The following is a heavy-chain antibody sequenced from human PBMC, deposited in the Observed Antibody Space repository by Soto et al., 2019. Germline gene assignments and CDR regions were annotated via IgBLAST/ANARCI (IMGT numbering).Heavy chain of an antibody. CDR1: GYTFNTYY. J-gene: IGHJ4*02. Sequence: QVQLVQSGAEVRKPGASVKVSCKPSGYTFNTYYLHWLRQAPGQALEWMGVIHPSGGGTTYAQKFRGRGTVTRYTSTTTVFMELSSLRSDDTAVYYCARGGHIAVVTASFDNWCQGTLVTVSS. V-gene: IGHV1-46*02. CDR3: ARGGHIAVVTASFDN. CDR2: IHPSGGGT. D-gene: IGHD2-21*02.